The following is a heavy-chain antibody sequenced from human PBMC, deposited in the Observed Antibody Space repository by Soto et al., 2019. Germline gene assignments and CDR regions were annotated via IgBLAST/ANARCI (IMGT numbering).Heavy chain of an antibody. D-gene: IGHD3-16*02. CDR3: ARMGLHLGELSRNWCDP. Sequence: QVQLQESGPGLVKPSQTLSLSCSISGGSITSANYYWTWIRLFPGKGLEWIGYIYSSGTTHYNPSLKGRATISLDTTNNQFSLEVKSATAADTAVYYCARMGLHLGELSRNWCDPWGQGSLVTVSS. CDR1: GGSITSANYY. J-gene: IGHJ5*02. CDR2: IYSSGTT. V-gene: IGHV4-31*03.